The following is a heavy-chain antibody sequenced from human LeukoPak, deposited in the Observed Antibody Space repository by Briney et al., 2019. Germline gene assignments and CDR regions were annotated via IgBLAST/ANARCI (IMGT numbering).Heavy chain of an antibody. Sequence: GESLKIYCKGSGYSFTSYWIGWVRHMPGKGLEWMGIIYPGDSDTRYSPSFQGQVSISADKSISTAYLQWSSLKASDTAMYYCVRDSRVTMIVGGAFDIWGQGTMVTVSS. CDR2: IYPGDSDT. CDR3: VRDSRVTMIVGGAFDI. D-gene: IGHD3-22*01. V-gene: IGHV5-51*01. J-gene: IGHJ3*02. CDR1: GYSFTSYW.